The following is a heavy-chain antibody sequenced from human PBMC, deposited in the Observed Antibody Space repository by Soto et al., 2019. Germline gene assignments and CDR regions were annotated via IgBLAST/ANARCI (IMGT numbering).Heavy chain of an antibody. CDR2: ISADNGNT. CDR1: GYTFTSYG. V-gene: IGHV1-18*04. Sequence: QVQLVQSGAEVKKPGASVKVSCKASGYTFTSYGISWVRQAPGPGLEWMGWISADNGNTNYAQKLQGRVTMTTDTAARTANMELRSLRSDDTAVYYCARGMSQLVCWGDGMDVWGQGTTVTVSS. J-gene: IGHJ6*02. D-gene: IGHD6-6*01. CDR3: ARGMSQLVCWGDGMDV.